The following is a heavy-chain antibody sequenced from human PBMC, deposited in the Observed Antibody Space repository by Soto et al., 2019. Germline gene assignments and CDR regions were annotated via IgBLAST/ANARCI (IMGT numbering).Heavy chain of an antibody. CDR2: IYYSGST. CDR3: ARVNYVPTGYYYYVMDG. Sequence: SETLSLTCTVSGGSISSGGYYWSWIRHHPGKGLEWIGYIYYSGSTYYNPSLKSRVTISVDTSKNQFSLKLSSVTAADTAVYYCARVNYVPTGYYYYVMDGWGHGTTVTVSS. V-gene: IGHV4-31*03. J-gene: IGHJ6*02. D-gene: IGHD4-4*01. CDR1: GGSISSGGYY.